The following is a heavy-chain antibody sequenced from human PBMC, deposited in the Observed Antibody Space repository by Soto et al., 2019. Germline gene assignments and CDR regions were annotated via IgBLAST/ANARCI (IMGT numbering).Heavy chain of an antibody. V-gene: IGHV3-33*08. CDR1: GFTFSGYW. D-gene: IGHD1-26*01. Sequence: GGSLRLSCAASGFTFSGYWMTWVLQAPGKGLEWVAITRYDGSNKYYGDSVKGRFIISRDNSKNTLYLQMNNLSAEDTAVYFSARDGVGATVFFGYFDYWGQGTMVTVSS. J-gene: IGHJ4*02. CDR3: ARDGVGATVFFGYFDY. CDR2: TRYDGSNK.